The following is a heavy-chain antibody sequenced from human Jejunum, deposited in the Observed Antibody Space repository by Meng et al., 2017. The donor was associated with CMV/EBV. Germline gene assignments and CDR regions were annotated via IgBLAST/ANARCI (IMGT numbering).Heavy chain of an antibody. D-gene: IGHD3-22*01. J-gene: IGHJ6*02. CDR2: IYSGGGSL. CDR3: SKDALPRPDASGYLGCLDV. Sequence: TYAMSWVRQAPAKGLEWIAVIYSGGGSLYYEDSVKGRFIISRDNSKNTLYLYMSSLRVDDTAVYYCSKDALPRPDASGYLGCLDVWGPGTTVTVSS. CDR1: TYA. V-gene: IGHV3-23*03.